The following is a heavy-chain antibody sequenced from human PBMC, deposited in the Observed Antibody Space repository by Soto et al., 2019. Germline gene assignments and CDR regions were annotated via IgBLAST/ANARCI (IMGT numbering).Heavy chain of an antibody. J-gene: IGHJ6*02. CDR2: INHSGST. CDR1: GGSFSGYY. CDR3: ASARYYDYVWGSYRSYGMDV. D-gene: IGHD3-16*02. V-gene: IGHV4-34*01. Sequence: SETLSLTCAVYGGSFSGYYWSWIRQPPGKGLEWIGEINHSGSTNYNPSLKSRVTISVDTSKNQFSLKQSSVTAADTAVYYFASARYYDYVWGSYRSYGMDVWGQGTTVTVSS.